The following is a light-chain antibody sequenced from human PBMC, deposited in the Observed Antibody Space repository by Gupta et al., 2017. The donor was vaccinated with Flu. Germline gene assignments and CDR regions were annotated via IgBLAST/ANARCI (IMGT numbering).Light chain of an antibody. V-gene: IGLV3-21*02. CDR1: NIGSES. Sequence: SYVLTQPPSVSVAPGQTAKITCGGSNIGSESVHWYQQKPGQAPILVVYDNDDRPPGIPERFSGSNSGTTATLSISRVEAGDEADYYCQVWDSSGDHLWVFGGGTKLTVL. J-gene: IGLJ3*02. CDR3: QVWDSSGDHLWV. CDR2: DND.